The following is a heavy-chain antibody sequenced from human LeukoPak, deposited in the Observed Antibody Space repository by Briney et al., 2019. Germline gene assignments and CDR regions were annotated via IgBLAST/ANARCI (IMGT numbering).Heavy chain of an antibody. D-gene: IGHD4-17*01. J-gene: IGHJ4*02. Sequence: GASVKVSCKASGCTFSSYAISWVRQAPGQGLEWMGGIIHIFGTANYAQKFQGRVTITADESTSTAYMELSSLRSEDTAVYYCARFTVTGDFELWGQGPLVTVSS. CDR3: ARFTVTGDFEL. V-gene: IGHV1-69*13. CDR2: IIHIFGTA. CDR1: GCTFSSYA.